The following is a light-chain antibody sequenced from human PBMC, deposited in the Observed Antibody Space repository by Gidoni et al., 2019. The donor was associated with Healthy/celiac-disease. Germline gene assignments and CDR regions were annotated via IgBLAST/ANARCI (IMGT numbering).Light chain of an antibody. CDR3: QSRLT. J-gene: IGKJ4*01. CDR1: QSVLSSSNNKNY. CDR2: WAS. Sequence: DIVMTQSPDSLAVSLGERATINCKSSQSVLSSSNNKNYLNWYQQKAGQPPKLLFYWASTRDSGFPDRFSGGWSETDFTLTISSLQAEDVAVYYCQSRLTFGGGTKVEIK. V-gene: IGKV4-1*01.